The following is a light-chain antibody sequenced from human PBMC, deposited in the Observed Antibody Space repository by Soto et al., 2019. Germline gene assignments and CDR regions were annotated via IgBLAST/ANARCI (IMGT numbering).Light chain of an antibody. J-gene: IGKJ3*01. CDR1: QSVSSSY. CDR3: QQYGSSPLT. CDR2: GAS. V-gene: IGKV3-20*01. Sequence: EIVLTQSPDTLSLSPGERATLSCRASQSVSSSYLAWYQQKLGQAPRLLIYGASTRATGIPDRFSGSGSGTDFTLTISRLEPEDFAVYYCQQYGSSPLTFGPGTKVDIK.